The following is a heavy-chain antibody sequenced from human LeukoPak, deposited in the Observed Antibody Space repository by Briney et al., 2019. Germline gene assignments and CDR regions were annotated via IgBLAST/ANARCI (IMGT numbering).Heavy chain of an antibody. CDR1: GFTYSSYA. Sequence: PGGSLRLSCAASGFTYSSYAMHWARQAPGKGLEWVAVISYDGSNKYYADFVKGRFTITRDNSKNTLYLQMNSLRAEDTAVYYCARVPGEDRFLEWSISSYYMDVWGKGTTVTVSS. V-gene: IGHV3-30*04. J-gene: IGHJ6*03. CDR3: ARVPGEDRFLEWSISSYYMDV. CDR2: ISYDGSNK. D-gene: IGHD3-3*01.